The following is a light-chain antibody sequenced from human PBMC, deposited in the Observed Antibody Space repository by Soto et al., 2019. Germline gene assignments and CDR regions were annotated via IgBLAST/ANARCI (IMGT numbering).Light chain of an antibody. J-gene: IGKJ5*01. CDR3: QQYDNSPLT. CDR2: GAS. Sequence: EIVLTQSPGILSLSPGERASLSCGASQSISSSFLAWYQQKPGQAPRLLIYGASSRATGIPDRFSGTGSETDFTLTISRREPEDFAVYYCQQYDNSPLTFGQGTRLEIK. V-gene: IGKV3-20*01. CDR1: QSISSSF.